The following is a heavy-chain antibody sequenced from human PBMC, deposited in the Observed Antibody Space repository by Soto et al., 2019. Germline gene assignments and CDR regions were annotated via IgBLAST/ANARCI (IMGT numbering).Heavy chain of an antibody. CDR2: IYYSGST. CDR1: GGSISSYY. CDR3: ARHSGTYSYYGMDV. V-gene: IGHV4-59*01. D-gene: IGHD1-26*01. J-gene: IGHJ6*02. Sequence: PSETLSLTCTVSGGSISSYYWSWIRQSPGKGLEWIGYIYYSGSTDYNPSLYSRVTMSVDTSKNQFSLKLTSVTAADTAVYYCARHSGTYSYYGMDVWGQGTTVT.